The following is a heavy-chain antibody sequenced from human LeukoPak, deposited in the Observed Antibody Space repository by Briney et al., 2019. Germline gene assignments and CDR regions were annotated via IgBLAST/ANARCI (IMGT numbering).Heavy chain of an antibody. CDR1: GGSISSSSYY. D-gene: IGHD3-22*01. Sequence: SETLSLTCTVSGGSISSSSYYWGWIRQPPGKGLEWIGTIYYSGSTYYNPSLKSRVTISVDTSKNQFSLKLSSVTAADTAVYYCARDRYYYDSSGYYRLDYWGQGTLVTVSS. CDR3: ARDRYYYDSSGYYRLDY. V-gene: IGHV4-39*07. CDR2: IYYSGST. J-gene: IGHJ4*02.